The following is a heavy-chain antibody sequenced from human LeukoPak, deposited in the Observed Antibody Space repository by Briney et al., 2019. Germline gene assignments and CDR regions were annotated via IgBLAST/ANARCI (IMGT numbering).Heavy chain of an antibody. Sequence: GGSLRLSCAAPGFTLSNYSMNWVRQAPGKGLEWVAFIRSSSSYIFYADSLKGRFTISRDNAKNSLYLQMNSLRADDTAVYYCARDLAYGDDGLWGQGTLVTVSS. CDR3: ARDLAYGDDGL. CDR1: GFTLSNYS. CDR2: IRSSSSYI. D-gene: IGHD4-17*01. V-gene: IGHV3-21*01. J-gene: IGHJ4*02.